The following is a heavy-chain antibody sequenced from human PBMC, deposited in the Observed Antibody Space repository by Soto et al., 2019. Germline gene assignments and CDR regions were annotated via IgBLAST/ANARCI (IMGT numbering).Heavy chain of an antibody. CDR1: GGSISSGGYY. V-gene: IGHV4-31*03. J-gene: IGHJ6*02. D-gene: IGHD3-9*01. Sequence: SETLSLTCTVSGGSISSGGYYWSWIRQHPGKGLEWIGYIYYSGSTYYNPSLKSRVTISVDTSKNQFSLKLSSVTAADTAVYYCAGDILRYFDWSPRLYYYYGMDVWGQGTTVTVSS. CDR3: AGDILRYFDWSPRLYYYYGMDV. CDR2: IYYSGST.